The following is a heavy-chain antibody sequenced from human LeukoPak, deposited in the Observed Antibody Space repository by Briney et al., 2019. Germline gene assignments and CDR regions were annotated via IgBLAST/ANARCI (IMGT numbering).Heavy chain of an antibody. CDR2: INPYSGGT. CDR3: ARDRGVVPAAIGEFDP. Sequence: ASVKVSCKASGYVFTDYYIHWVRQAPGQGLEWMGWINPYSGGTNYAQKFQGRVTMTRDTSISTAYMELSRLRSDDTAVYYCARDRGVVPAAIGEFDPWGQGTLVTVSS. J-gene: IGHJ5*02. CDR1: GYVFTDYY. D-gene: IGHD2-2*01. V-gene: IGHV1-2*02.